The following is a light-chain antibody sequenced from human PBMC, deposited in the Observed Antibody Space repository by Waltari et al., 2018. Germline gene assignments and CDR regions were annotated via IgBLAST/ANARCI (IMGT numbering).Light chain of an antibody. V-gene: IGLV3-1*01. J-gene: IGLJ1*01. CDR2: EDS. CDR1: KLGDQY. Sequence: SYELTQPPSVSVSPGQTASIPCPGDKLGDQYACRYQPKPGQSPVQVIYEDSKRPSGIPERFSGSNSGNTATLTISGTQAMDEADYYCQAWDSSTPSYVFGTGTKVTVL. CDR3: QAWDSSTPSYV.